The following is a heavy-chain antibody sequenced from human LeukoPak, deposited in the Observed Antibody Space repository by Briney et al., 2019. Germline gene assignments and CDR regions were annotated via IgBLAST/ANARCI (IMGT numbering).Heavy chain of an antibody. CDR1: GFTFSSYA. D-gene: IGHD6-19*01. V-gene: IGHV3-23*01. CDR3: AKDHQWLVRGNFDY. CDR2: ISGSGGST. Sequence: GGSLRLSCAATGFTFSSYAMSWVRQAPGKGLEWVSAISGSGGSTYYADSVKGRFTISRDNSKNTLYLQMNSLRAEDTAVYYCAKDHQWLVRGNFDYWGQGTLVTVSS. J-gene: IGHJ4*02.